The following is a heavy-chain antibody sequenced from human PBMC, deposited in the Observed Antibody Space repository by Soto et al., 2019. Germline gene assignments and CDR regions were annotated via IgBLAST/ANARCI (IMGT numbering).Heavy chain of an antibody. CDR2: MYYTGST. V-gene: IGHV4-59*01. J-gene: IGHJ1*01. CDR3: ARADYYDSSGYYVYFQH. Sequence: SETLSLTCTVSGDSISNYYWTWIRQPPGKGLEWIGFMYYTGSTNYNPSLKSRVTMSVDTSKTQFSLKMSSVTAADTAVYYCARADYYDSSGYYVYFQHWGQGTLVTVSS. CDR1: GDSISNYY. D-gene: IGHD3-22*01.